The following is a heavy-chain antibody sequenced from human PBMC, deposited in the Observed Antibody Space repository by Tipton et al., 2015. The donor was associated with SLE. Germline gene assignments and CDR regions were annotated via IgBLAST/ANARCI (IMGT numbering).Heavy chain of an antibody. D-gene: IGHD1-1*01. V-gene: IGHV4-34*01. Sequence: TLSLTCAVYGGSFSGYYWSWIRQAPGKGLEWIGEINHSGTTKYNPSLKSRVTISEDMSKNQFSLKLSSVTAADTAVYYCARLDARRDAFDIWGQGTMVTVSS. CDR3: ARLDARRDAFDI. J-gene: IGHJ3*02. CDR2: INHSGTT. CDR1: GGSFSGYY.